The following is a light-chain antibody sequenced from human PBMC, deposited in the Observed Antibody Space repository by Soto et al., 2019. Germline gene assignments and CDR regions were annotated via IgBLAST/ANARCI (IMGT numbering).Light chain of an antibody. CDR2: GAS. CDR3: QQYDNRPT. Sequence: ITKCPSTLTASVGDRVTITCRASQSISSNLVWYQQKAGQAPRLLIYGASTRATGIPARFSGSGSGTEFTLTSSIQHSDDLADYYCQQYDNRPTFGQGTKVDIK. V-gene: IGKV3-15*01. J-gene: IGKJ1*01. CDR1: QSISSN.